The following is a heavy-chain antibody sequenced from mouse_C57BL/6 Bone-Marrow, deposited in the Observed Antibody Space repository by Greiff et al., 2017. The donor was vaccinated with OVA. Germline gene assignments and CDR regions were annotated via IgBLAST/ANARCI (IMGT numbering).Heavy chain of an antibody. CDR1: GFNIKDDY. V-gene: IGHV14-4*01. CDR3: TSIPCVY. Sequence: VQLKQSGAELVRPGASVKLSCTASGFNIKDDYMHWVKQRPEQGLEWIGWIDPENGDTEYASKFQGKATITADTSSNTAYLQLSSLTSEDTAVYFCTSIPCVYWGHGTLVTVSA. CDR2: IDPENGDT. J-gene: IGHJ3*01.